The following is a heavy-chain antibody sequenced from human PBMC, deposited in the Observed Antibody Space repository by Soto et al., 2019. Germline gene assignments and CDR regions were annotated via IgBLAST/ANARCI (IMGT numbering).Heavy chain of an antibody. Sequence: GGSLRLSCAASGFTFSSYSMNWVRQAPGKGLEWVSSISSSSSYIYYADSVKGRFTISRDNAKNSLYLQMNSLRAEDTAVYYCGRRPPASTAAAFDPWGRGTLVTVSS. J-gene: IGHJ5*02. CDR2: ISSSSSYI. CDR1: GFTFSSYS. V-gene: IGHV3-21*01. CDR3: GRRPPASTAAAFDP. D-gene: IGHD2-2*01.